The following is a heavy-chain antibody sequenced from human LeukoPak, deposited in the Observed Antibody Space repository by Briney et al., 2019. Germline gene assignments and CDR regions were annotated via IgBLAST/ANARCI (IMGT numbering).Heavy chain of an antibody. J-gene: IGHJ4*02. CDR1: GFTFSSYA. Sequence: GGSLRLSCAASGFTFSSYAMHWVRQAPGKGLEWVAVISYDGSNKYYADSVKGRFTISRVNSKNTLYLQMNSLRAEDTAVYYCARESLETYYYDSSGYSPLGYWGQGTLVTVSS. V-gene: IGHV3-30-3*01. CDR3: ARESLETYYYDSSGYSPLGY. D-gene: IGHD3-22*01. CDR2: ISYDGSNK.